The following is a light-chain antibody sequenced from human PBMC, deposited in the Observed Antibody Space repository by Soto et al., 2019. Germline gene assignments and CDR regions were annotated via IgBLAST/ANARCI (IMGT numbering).Light chain of an antibody. CDR3: QQRNSWPIT. V-gene: IGKV3-11*01. CDR1: QSISNY. CDR2: DTS. J-gene: IGKJ5*01. Sequence: EIALTQSPATLSLSPGERATLSCRASQSISNYLAWYQQKPGQAPRLLISDTSNRATGIPVRFSGSGSGTDFTLTISSLDPQDSAVYYCQQRNSWPITFGQGTRLEIK.